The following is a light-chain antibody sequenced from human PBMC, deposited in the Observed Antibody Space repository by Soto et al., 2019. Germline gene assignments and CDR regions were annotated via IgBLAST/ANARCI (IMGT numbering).Light chain of an antibody. Sequence: EIELTQSPTTLSLSPGETATLSCRASQNVDKFLAWYQQRPGQPPRLLIFDSSNRAPGVPVRFSGSGSGTVFSLTIGSLEPEDSAVYYCQQRKNWPPITFGQGTRLEIK. J-gene: IGKJ5*01. CDR3: QQRKNWPPIT. CDR2: DSS. V-gene: IGKV3-11*01. CDR1: QNVDKF.